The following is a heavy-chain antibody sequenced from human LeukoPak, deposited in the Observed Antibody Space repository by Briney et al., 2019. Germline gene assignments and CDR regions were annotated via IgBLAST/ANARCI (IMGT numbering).Heavy chain of an antibody. D-gene: IGHD5-18*01. CDR1: GLTVSSKY. J-gene: IGHJ4*02. CDR3: ARALSAMVPDY. CDR2: IRYDGSNK. V-gene: IGHV3-33*08. Sequence: GGSLRLSCAASGLTVSSKYMSWVRQAPGKGLEWVAVIRYDGSNKYYGDSVKGRFTISRDNSKNTLYLQMNGLRAEDTAVYYCARALSAMVPDYWGQGTLLTVSS.